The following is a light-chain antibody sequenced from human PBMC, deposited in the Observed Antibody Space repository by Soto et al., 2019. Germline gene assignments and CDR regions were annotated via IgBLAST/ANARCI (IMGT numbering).Light chain of an antibody. V-gene: IGKV3-15*01. J-gene: IGKJ1*01. CDR2: GAS. Sequence: EIVMTQSPATLSVSPGERATLSCRSSQSIASDLAWYQQSPGQAPRLLIYGASTRATGIPATFSGSGSGTEFTLPISSLQSEDFAVYYCEQYNNWLRTFGKGTKVEMK. CDR1: QSIASD. CDR3: EQYNNWLRT.